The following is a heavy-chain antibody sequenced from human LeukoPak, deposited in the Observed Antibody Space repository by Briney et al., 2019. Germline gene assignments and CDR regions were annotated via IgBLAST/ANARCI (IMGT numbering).Heavy chain of an antibody. CDR2: IHYSGST. Sequence: SQTLSLACTVSGGSISSGNYYWNWIRQPPGKGLECIGYIHYSGSTYYNPSLKSRVTISVDTSKNQFSLKLSSVTAADTAVYYCVRGRGTAVTTGNWFDPWGQGTLVTVSS. CDR1: GGSISSGNYY. V-gene: IGHV4-30-4*01. CDR3: VRGRGTAVTTGNWFDP. J-gene: IGHJ5*02. D-gene: IGHD4-17*01.